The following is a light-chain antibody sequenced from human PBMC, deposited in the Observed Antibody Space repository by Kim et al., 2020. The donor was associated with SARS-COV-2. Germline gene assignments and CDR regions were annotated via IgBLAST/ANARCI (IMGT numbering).Light chain of an antibody. CDR1: QSISTY. J-gene: IGKJ3*01. CDR3: QQSYSTPFT. V-gene: IGKV1-39*01. CDR2: AAS. Sequence: ASVGDIITSTCRASQSISTYLNWYQQKPGKAPKLLIFAASSLQSGVPSRFSGSGSGTDFTLTISSLQPEDFATYYCQQSYSTPFTFGPGTKVDIK.